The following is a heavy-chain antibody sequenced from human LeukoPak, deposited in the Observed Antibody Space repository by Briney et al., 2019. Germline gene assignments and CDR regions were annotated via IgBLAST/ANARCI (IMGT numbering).Heavy chain of an antibody. CDR2: ISSDGSIT. CDR3: ARRVGSSESSYYFDY. Sequence: GGSLRLSCAASGFTFNIYWMHWVRQAPGKGLVWVSLISSDGSITSHADSVKGRFTISRDNAKNTVYLQMNSLRVEDTAVYYCARRVGSSESSYYFDYWGQGTLVTVSS. D-gene: IGHD3-22*01. J-gene: IGHJ4*02. V-gene: IGHV3-74*01. CDR1: GFTFNIYW.